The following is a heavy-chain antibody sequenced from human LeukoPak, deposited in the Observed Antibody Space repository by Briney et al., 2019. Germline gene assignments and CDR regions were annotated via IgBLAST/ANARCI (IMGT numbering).Heavy chain of an antibody. CDR3: ARRYGEKAGILDL. CDR1: GFTFSDYW. V-gene: IGHV3-74*01. Sequence: PGGSLRLSCAASGFTFSDYWMHWVRQAPGKGPVWLSRIKSDGSIINYADSVKGRFTISRDNAKNTLYLQMNSLRAEDTAVYYCARRYGEKAGILDLWGQGTMVIVSS. D-gene: IGHD5-18*01. CDR2: IKSDGSII. J-gene: IGHJ3*01.